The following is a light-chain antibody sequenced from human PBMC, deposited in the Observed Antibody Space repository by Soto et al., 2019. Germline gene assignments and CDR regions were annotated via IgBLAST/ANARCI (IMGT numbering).Light chain of an antibody. J-gene: IGLJ1*01. V-gene: IGLV1-40*01. Sequence: QSVLTQPPSVSGAPGQRVTISCTGSSSNIGAHYDVHWYQQLPGTAPKLLIYGNSNRPSGVPDRFSGSKSGASASLVITGLQAEDEADYYCQSYDSSLSAYVFGAGTKLTVL. CDR3: QSYDSSLSAYV. CDR1: SSNIGAHYD. CDR2: GNS.